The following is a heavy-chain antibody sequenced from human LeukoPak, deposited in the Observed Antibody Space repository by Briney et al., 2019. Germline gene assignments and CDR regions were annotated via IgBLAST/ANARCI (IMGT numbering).Heavy chain of an antibody. CDR2: IIPIFGTA. CDR1: GGTFSSYA. V-gene: IGHV1-69*05. CDR3: ARGKRVVPAAVDY. J-gene: IGHJ4*02. Sequence: SVKVSCKASGGTFSSYAISWVRQAPAQGLEWMGGIIPIFGTANYAQKFQGRVTMTTDTSTSTAYMELRSLRSDDTAVYYCARGKRVVPAAVDYWGQGTLVTVSS. D-gene: IGHD2-2*01.